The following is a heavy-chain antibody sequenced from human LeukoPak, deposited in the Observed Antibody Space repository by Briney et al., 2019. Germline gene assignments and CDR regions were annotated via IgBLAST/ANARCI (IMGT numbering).Heavy chain of an antibody. CDR2: IRNDGNDK. V-gene: IGHV3-30*02. CDR3: VRGGSEVVVAAALGAFDI. CDR1: GFTFNKHG. D-gene: IGHD2-15*01. J-gene: IGHJ3*02. Sequence: QPGGSLRLSCAASGFTFNKHGMHWVRQAPGKGLEWFSFIRNDGNDKYYADSVKGRFTISRDNSKNTLYLQMNSLRPEDTAVYYCVRGGSEVVVAAALGAFDIWGQGTMVTVSS.